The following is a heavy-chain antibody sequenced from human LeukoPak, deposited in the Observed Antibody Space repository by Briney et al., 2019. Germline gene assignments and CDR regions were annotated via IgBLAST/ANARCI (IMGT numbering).Heavy chain of an antibody. CDR1: GFTFSSYS. Sequence: GGSLRLSCAASGFTFSSYSMNWVRQAPGKGLEWVSSISSSSSYIYYADSVKGRFTISRDNAKNSLYPQMNSLRAEDTAVYYCARAVGGFGEQIIDYWGQGTLVTVSS. V-gene: IGHV3-21*01. J-gene: IGHJ4*02. CDR3: ARAVGGFGEQIIDY. CDR2: ISSSSSYI. D-gene: IGHD3-10*01.